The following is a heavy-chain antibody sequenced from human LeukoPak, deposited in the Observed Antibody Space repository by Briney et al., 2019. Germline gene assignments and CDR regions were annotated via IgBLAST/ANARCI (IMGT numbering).Heavy chain of an antibody. CDR3: ARDGDQYDDFWSGYLTDAFDL. J-gene: IGHJ3*01. CDR2: INSDGSST. D-gene: IGHD3-3*01. CDR1: GFTFSSYW. Sequence: PGGSLRLSCAASGFTFSSYWMHWVRQAPGKGLVWVSRINSDGSSTSYADSVKGRFTISRDNAKNTLYLQMNSLRAEDTAVSYCARDGDQYDDFWSGYLTDAFDLWGQGTMVTVSS. V-gene: IGHV3-74*01.